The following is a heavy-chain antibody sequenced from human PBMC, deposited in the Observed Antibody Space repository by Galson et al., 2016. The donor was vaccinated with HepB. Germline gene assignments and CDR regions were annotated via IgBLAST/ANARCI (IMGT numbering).Heavy chain of an antibody. D-gene: IGHD3-10*01. V-gene: IGHV3-30*03. J-gene: IGHJ4*02. Sequence: TFNSFAMHWVRQAPGKGLEWMTLISYDGSTQYYADSVKGRFTISRDNSKNTLYLHMNTVKPDDTAVYYCARSSWFRESFHPLDFWGQGTPVTVSA. CDR2: ISYDGSTQ. CDR1: TFNSFA. CDR3: ARSSWFRESFHPLDF.